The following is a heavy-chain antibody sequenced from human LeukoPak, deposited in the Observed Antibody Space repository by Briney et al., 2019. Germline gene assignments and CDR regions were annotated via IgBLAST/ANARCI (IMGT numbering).Heavy chain of an antibody. V-gene: IGHV3-48*03. CDR2: ISSSGSTI. CDR1: GFTFDDYT. Sequence: PGGSLILSCAASGFTFDDYTMHWVRQAPGKGLEWVSYISSSGSTIYYADSVKGRFTISRDNAKNSLYLQMNSLRAEDTAVYYCARDCGGGSCYGPYDAFDIWGQGTMVTVSS. CDR3: ARDCGGGSCYGPYDAFDI. D-gene: IGHD2-15*01. J-gene: IGHJ3*02.